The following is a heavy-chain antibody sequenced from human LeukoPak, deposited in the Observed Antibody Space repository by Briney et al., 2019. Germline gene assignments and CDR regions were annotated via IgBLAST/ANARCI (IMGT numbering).Heavy chain of an antibody. J-gene: IGHJ4*02. CDR1: GYTFTSYY. V-gene: IGHV1-46*01. Sequence: ASVKVSCKASGYTFTSYYMHWVRQAPGQGLEWMGIINPSGGSTSYAQGFQGRLTMTRDTSTSTVYMELSSLRSDDTAVYYCTRSDYGGDSPIFGYWGQGTLVTVSS. CDR2: INPSGGST. D-gene: IGHD4-23*01. CDR3: TRSDYGGDSPIFGY.